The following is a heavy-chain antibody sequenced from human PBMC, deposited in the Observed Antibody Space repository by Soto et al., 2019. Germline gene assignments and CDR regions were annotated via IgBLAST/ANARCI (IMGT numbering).Heavy chain of an antibody. CDR2: IIPIFGTA. D-gene: IGHD2-2*01. CDR1: GGTFSSYA. J-gene: IGHJ4*02. CDR3: ARDFCPVPTCYDL. V-gene: IGHV1-69*13. Sequence: GASVKVSCKASGGTFSSYAISWVRQAPGQGLEWMGGIIPIFGTANYAQKFQGRVTITADQSKNTLYLQMNSLRAENTAVYYCARDFCPVPTCYDLWGQGVLVTVSS.